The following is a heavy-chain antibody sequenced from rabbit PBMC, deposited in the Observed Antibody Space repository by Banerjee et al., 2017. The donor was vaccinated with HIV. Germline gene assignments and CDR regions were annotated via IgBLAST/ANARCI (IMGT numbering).Heavy chain of an antibody. Sequence: QEQLEESGGGLVKPEGSLTLTCKVSGFDLSDYYYMCWVRQAPGKGLEWIACIYTGSSGAIYYADWAKGRFTISRTSSTTVALQMTSLTAADTATYFCARDLAGVIGWNFNLWGQGTLVTVS. CDR1: GFDLSDYYY. V-gene: IGHV1S45*01. D-gene: IGHD4-1*01. CDR3: ARDLAGVIGWNFNL. CDR2: IYTGSSGAI. J-gene: IGHJ4*01.